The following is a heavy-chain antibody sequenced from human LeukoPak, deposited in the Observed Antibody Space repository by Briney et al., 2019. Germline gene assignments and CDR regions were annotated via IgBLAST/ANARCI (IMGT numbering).Heavy chain of an antibody. V-gene: IGHV3-23*01. J-gene: IGHJ4*02. CDR3: ARHDSFIPY. CDR2: ISDSGRAT. D-gene: IGHD5-18*01. Sequence: GGSLRLSCAASGFTFNNYAMSWVRQAPGKGLEWVSGISDSGRATYYTDSVRGRCTISRDNSKNTVYLQMRNLRAEGTAVYFCARHDSFIPYWGQGSLVTVSS. CDR1: GFTFNNYA.